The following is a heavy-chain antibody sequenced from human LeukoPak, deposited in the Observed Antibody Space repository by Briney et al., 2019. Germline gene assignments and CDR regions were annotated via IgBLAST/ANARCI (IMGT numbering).Heavy chain of an antibody. CDR2: IWYDGSNK. V-gene: IGHV3-33*01. D-gene: IGHD3-9*01. CDR3: ARLGSGLRYFDC. Sequence: GGSLRLSCAASGFTFSSYGMHWVRQAPGKGLGWVAVIWYDGSNKYYADSVKGRFTISRDNSKNTLYLQMNSLRAEDTAVYYCARLGSGLRYFDCWGQGTLVTVSS. CDR1: GFTFSSYG. J-gene: IGHJ4*02.